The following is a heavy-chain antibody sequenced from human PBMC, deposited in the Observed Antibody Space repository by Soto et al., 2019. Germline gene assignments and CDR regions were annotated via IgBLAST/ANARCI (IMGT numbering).Heavy chain of an antibody. CDR1: GYTFTGYY. D-gene: IGHD3-22*01. J-gene: IGHJ4*02. Sequence: ASVKVSCKASGYTFTGYYMHWVRQAPGQGLEWMGWINPNSGGTNYAQKFQGWVTMTRDTSISTAYMELSSLRSEDTAVYYCARATSWLLSRPFDYWGQGTLVTVSS. CDR2: INPNSGGT. CDR3: ARATSWLLSRPFDY. V-gene: IGHV1-2*04.